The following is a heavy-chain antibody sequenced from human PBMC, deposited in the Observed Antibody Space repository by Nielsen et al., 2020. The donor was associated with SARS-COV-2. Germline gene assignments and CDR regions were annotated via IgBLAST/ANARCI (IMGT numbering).Heavy chain of an antibody. Sequence: LRLSCTVSGGSISSGGYYWSWIRQHPGKGLEWIGYIYYSGSTYYNPSLKSRVTISVDTSKNQFSLKLSSVTAADTAVYYCARRGRRFTMIVPYPFDYWGQGTLVTVSS. CDR3: ARRGRRFTMIVPYPFDY. J-gene: IGHJ4*02. CDR2: IYYSGST. V-gene: IGHV4-31*03. D-gene: IGHD3-22*01. CDR1: GGSISSGGYY.